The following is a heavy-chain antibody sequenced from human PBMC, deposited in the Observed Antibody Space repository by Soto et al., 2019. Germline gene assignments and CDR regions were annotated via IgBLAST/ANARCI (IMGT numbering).Heavy chain of an antibody. CDR3: AAIAPPHYYDSSGSDAFDI. J-gene: IGHJ3*02. Sequence: SVKVSCKASGFTFTSSAVQWVRQARGQRLEGIGWIVVGSGNTNYAQKFQERVTITRDMSTSTAYMELSSLRSEDTAVYYCAAIAPPHYYDSSGSDAFDIWGQGTMVTVS. D-gene: IGHD3-22*01. V-gene: IGHV1-58*01. CDR1: GFTFTSSA. CDR2: IVVGSGNT.